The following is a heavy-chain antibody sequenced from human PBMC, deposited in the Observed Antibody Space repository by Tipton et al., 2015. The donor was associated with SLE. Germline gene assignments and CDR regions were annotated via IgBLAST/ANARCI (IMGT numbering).Heavy chain of an antibody. CDR2: IHYSGNT. V-gene: IGHV4-34*01. D-gene: IGHD1-26*01. Sequence: LRLSCAVYGGSFSGYYWGWIRQPPGKGLEWIATIHYSGNTFHSPSLRSRVTLSVDTPKNQFSLDLNSVTAADMAVYYCARVPGMSGSYWGLARWHFDLWGRGTLVTVSS. J-gene: IGHJ2*01. CDR1: GGSFSGYY. CDR3: ARVPGMSGSYWGLARWHFDL.